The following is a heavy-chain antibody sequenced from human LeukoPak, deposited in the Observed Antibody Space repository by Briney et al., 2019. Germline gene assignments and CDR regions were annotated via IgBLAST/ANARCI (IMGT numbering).Heavy chain of an antibody. J-gene: IGHJ4*02. CDR1: GFTVSINY. D-gene: IGHD3-3*01. CDR2: IYSGGST. Sequence: GGSLRLSCAASGFTVSINYMSWVRQAPGKGLEWVSVIYSGGSTYYADSVKGRFTISRDNSKNTLYLQMNSLRAEDTAVYYCARGGRPKFWSGYFYWGQGTLVTVSS. CDR3: ARGGRPKFWSGYFY. V-gene: IGHV3-53*01.